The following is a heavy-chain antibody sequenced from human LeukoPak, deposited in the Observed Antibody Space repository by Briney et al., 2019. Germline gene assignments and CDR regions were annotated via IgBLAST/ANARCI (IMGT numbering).Heavy chain of an antibody. D-gene: IGHD6-19*01. CDR2: IIPIFGTA. CDR3: ARDGGIAVFDAFDI. Sequence: SVRVSCKASGGTFSSYAISWVRQAPGQGLEWMGGIIPIFGTANYAQKFQGRVTITTDESTSTAYMELSSLRSEDTAVYYCARDGGIAVFDAFDIWGQGTMVTVSS. V-gene: IGHV1-69*05. J-gene: IGHJ3*02. CDR1: GGTFSSYA.